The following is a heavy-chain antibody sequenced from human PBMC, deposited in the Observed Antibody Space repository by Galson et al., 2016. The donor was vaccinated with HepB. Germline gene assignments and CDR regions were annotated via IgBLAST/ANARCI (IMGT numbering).Heavy chain of an antibody. D-gene: IGHD3-10*01. Sequence: VKVSCKAFGYTFTSHCMHWVRQAPGQGLEWMGMINPSAGSTTFAQKFQGRVTMTRDTSATTVYMDLSSLRSEDTAVYYCARGSYYGAFDIWGQGTLVTVSS. CDR2: INPSAGST. V-gene: IGHV1-46*01. CDR1: GYTFTSHC. J-gene: IGHJ4*02. CDR3: ARGSYYGAFDI.